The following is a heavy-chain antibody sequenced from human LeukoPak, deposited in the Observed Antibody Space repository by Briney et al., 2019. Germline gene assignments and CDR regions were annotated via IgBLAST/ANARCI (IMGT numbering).Heavy chain of an antibody. D-gene: IGHD3-9*01. Sequence: ASVKVSCKASGYTFTSYGITWVRQAPGQGLEWMGWISAYNGDTEYAQKFKGRVTMTTDTSTSTAYMELRSLRSDDTAVYYCARAYYDILTGYYSTAPNYWGQGTLVTVSS. V-gene: IGHV1-18*01. CDR1: GYTFTSYG. CDR3: ARAYYDILTGYYSTAPNY. J-gene: IGHJ4*02. CDR2: ISAYNGDT.